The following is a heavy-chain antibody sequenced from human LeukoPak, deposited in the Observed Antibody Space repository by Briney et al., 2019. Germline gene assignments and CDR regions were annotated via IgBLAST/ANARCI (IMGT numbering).Heavy chain of an antibody. CDR2: IKKDGSEK. J-gene: IGHJ4*02. Sequence: GGSLRLSCVASGFTLTSYWMTWVRQAPGKGLEWVANIKKDGSEKYYVDSVKGRFTISRDNAKNSLYLQMNSLRAEDTAVYYCAREWVGSGSPFDYWGQGTLATVSS. D-gene: IGHD3-10*01. CDR1: GFTLTSYW. CDR3: AREWVGSGSPFDY. V-gene: IGHV3-7*04.